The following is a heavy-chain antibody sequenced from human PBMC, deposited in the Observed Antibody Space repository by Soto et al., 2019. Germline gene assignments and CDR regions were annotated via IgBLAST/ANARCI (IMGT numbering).Heavy chain of an antibody. J-gene: IGHJ5*02. CDR2: IYYSGST. CDR1: GGSISSSSYY. D-gene: IGHD3-22*01. Sequence: SETLSLTCTVSGGSISSSSYYWGWIRQPPGKGLERIGSIYYSGSTYYNQSLKSRVTISVDTSKNQFSLKLSSVTAADTALFFFALSGKFYYYDTTGLPFDPWGPGILVTVSS. V-gene: IGHV4-39*01. CDR3: ALSGKFYYYDTTGLPFDP.